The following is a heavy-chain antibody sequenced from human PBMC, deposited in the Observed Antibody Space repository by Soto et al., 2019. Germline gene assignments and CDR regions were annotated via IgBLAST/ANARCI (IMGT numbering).Heavy chain of an antibody. V-gene: IGHV4-59*01. D-gene: IGHD3-22*01. CDR3: ASANYYDSSGYDRYYFDY. CDR1: GGSISSYY. J-gene: IGHJ4*02. Sequence: SETLSLTCTVSGGSISSYYWSWIRQPPGKGLEWIGYIYYSGSTNYNPSLKSRVTISVDTSKNQFSLKLSSVTAADTAVYYCASANYYDSSGYDRYYFDYWGQGTLVTVSS. CDR2: IYYSGST.